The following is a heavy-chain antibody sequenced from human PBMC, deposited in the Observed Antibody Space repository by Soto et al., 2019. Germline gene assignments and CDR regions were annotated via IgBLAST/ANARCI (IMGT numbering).Heavy chain of an antibody. J-gene: IGHJ1*01. CDR3: AKGTVDTGMALI. CDR1: GFTFSSYA. Sequence: EVQLLESGGGLVQPGGSLRLSCAASGFTFSSYAMSWVRQAPGKGLEWVSAISDSGGFTYYTDSVKGRFSISRDNSKNTLYLQMNSLRVEDTAVYYCAKGTVDTGMALIWGQGTLVTVSS. CDR2: ISDSGGFT. D-gene: IGHD5-18*01. V-gene: IGHV3-23*01.